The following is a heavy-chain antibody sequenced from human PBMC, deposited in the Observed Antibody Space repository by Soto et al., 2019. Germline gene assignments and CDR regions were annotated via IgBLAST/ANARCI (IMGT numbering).Heavy chain of an antibody. CDR2: IDTSGHST. V-gene: IGHV3-74*01. Sequence: PGGSRVLSSKASGFVGINFWLHWGRHVPGKGLVWVARIDTSGHSTNYAESVKGRFTISRDNAKNTVSLQMNSLRVEDTGVYYCAKDSWYFDLWSQGSQVTVSS. CDR3: AKDSWYFDL. CDR1: GFVGINFW. J-gene: IGHJ4*02. D-gene: IGHD6-13*01.